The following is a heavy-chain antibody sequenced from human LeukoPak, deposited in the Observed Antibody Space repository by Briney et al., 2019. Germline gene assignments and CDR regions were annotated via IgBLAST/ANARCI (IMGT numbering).Heavy chain of an antibody. CDR3: ARDKNYGSGSYPVVYYYTDV. CDR1: GFPFSSYG. Sequence: GGPLRLSCAPSGFPFSSYGMHWVRQAPGRGLEWVAFIRYDGSHKYYADSVRGRFTISRDNSKNTLYLQMNSVRAEDTGVYYCARDKNYGSGSYPVVYYYTDVWGKGTTVTVSS. V-gene: IGHV3-30*02. J-gene: IGHJ6*03. D-gene: IGHD3-10*01. CDR2: IRYDGSHK.